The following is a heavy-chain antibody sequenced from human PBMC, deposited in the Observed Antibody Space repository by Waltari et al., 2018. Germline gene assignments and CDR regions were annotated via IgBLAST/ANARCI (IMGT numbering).Heavy chain of an antibody. J-gene: IGHJ5*02. Sequence: QLVQSGGDLVQPGGSRRLSCVASGFMLKNHWMLWARQAPGKGLQWVAKIHPEGTVTYYVDSVKGRFTVSRDNARNSLFLQMTSLTTDDTAIYYCARDNTFYSDDLWGQGTLVTVSS. CDR3: ARDNTFYSDDL. CDR1: GFMLKNHW. D-gene: IGHD2-2*02. V-gene: IGHV3-7*01. CDR2: IHPEGTVT.